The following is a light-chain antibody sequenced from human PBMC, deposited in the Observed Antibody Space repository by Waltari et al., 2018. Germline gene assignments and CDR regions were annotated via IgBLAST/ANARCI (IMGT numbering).Light chain of an antibody. CDR3: CSYAGSYTWV. V-gene: IGLV2-11*01. Sequence: QSALTQPRSVSGSPGQSVPIPCTGTSSHVGGYNYVSWYQQHPGKAPKLILHDVSKRPSGVPDRFSGSKSGNTASLTISGLQAEDEADYYCCSYAGSYTWVFGGGTKLTVL. CDR1: SSHVGGYNY. CDR2: DVS. J-gene: IGLJ3*02.